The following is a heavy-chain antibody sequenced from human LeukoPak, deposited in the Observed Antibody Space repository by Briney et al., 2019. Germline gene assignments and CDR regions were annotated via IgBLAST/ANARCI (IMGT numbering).Heavy chain of an antibody. Sequence: SETLSLTCTVSGGSISSGGYYWSWIRQHPGKCLEWIGYIYYSGSTYYNPYLKSRVTISVDTSKNQFSLKLSSVTAADTAVYYCARWAHGSGSYYTIAFDYWGQGTLVTVSS. J-gene: IGHJ4*02. CDR3: ARWAHGSGSYYTIAFDY. CDR2: IYYSGST. CDR1: GGSISSGGYY. D-gene: IGHD3-10*01. V-gene: IGHV4-31*03.